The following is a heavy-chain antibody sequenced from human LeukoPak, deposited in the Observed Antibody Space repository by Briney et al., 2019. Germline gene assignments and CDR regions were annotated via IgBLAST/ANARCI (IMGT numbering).Heavy chain of an antibody. Sequence: SETLSLTCTISGASIDSYYWSWIRQPPGKGLEWIGYIYYSGTTNYNPSLKRRVTISVDTSKNQFSLKLSSVTAADTAVYYCARVRGGGYYYMDVWGKRTTVTVSS. CDR2: IYYSGTT. CDR3: ARVRGGGYYYMDV. V-gene: IGHV4-59*01. J-gene: IGHJ6*03. CDR1: GASIDSYY. D-gene: IGHD3-16*01.